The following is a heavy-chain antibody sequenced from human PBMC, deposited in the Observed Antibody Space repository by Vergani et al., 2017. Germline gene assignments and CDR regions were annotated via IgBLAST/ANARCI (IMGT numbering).Heavy chain of an antibody. D-gene: IGHD3-3*01. Sequence: QVQLVQSGAEVKKPGSSVKVSCKASGGTFSSYAISWVRQAPGQGLEWMGGIIPIFGTANYAQKFQGRVTITADESTSTAYMELSSLRSEDTAVYYCARAPRGCWSGYYIGDHDAFDIWGQGTMVTVSS. CDR2: IIPIFGTA. J-gene: IGHJ3*02. CDR1: GGTFSSYA. CDR3: ARAPRGCWSGYYIGDHDAFDI. V-gene: IGHV1-69*01.